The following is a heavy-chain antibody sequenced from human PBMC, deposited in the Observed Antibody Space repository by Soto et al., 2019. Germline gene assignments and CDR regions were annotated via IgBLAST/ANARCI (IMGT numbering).Heavy chain of an antibody. CDR2: VHHSWGS. V-gene: IGHV4-59*08. D-gene: IGHD3-10*01. Sequence: QVQLQESGPGLVKPSEILSLTCTVSGGSISSYYWSWFRQSPGKRMEWIGYVHHSWGSSYNPSLQSRVAISLDTSKSQVSLKVTSVTATDTAVYYCARQGFGPLHGLVDVWGQGITVTVSS. J-gene: IGHJ6*02. CDR3: ARQGFGPLHGLVDV. CDR1: GGSISSYY.